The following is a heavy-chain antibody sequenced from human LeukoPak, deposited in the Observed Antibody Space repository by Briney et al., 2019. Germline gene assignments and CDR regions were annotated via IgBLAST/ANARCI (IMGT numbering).Heavy chain of an antibody. CDR2: IYSGGST. J-gene: IGHJ4*02. D-gene: IGHD3-3*01. CDR3: ARHNDFWSGYDY. V-gene: IGHV3-66*04. CDR1: GFTVSSNY. Sequence: PGGSLRLSCAASGFTVSSNYMSWVRQAPGKGLEWVSVIYSGGSTYYADSVKGRFTISRDNSKNTLYLQMNSLRAEDTAAYYCARHNDFWSGYDYWGQATLVTVSS.